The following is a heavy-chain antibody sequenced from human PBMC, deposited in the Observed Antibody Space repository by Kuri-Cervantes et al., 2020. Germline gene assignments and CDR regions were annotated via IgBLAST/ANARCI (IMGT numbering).Heavy chain of an antibody. D-gene: IGHD2-21*01. Sequence: SQTLSLTCAVYGGSFSGYYWSWIRQPPGKGLEWIGEIYHSGSTNYNPSLKSRVTISVDTSKNQFSLKLSSVTAADTAVYYCARGSIRGHFDYWGQGTLVTVSS. J-gene: IGHJ4*02. CDR2: IYHSGST. V-gene: IGHV4-34*01. CDR3: ARGSIRGHFDY. CDR1: GGSFSGYY.